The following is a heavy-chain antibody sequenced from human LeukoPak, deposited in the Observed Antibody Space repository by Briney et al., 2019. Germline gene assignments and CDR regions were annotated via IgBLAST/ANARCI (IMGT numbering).Heavy chain of an antibody. CDR3: ARQAISGYDPPPFDS. D-gene: IGHD5-12*01. Sequence: SETLSLTCTVSGGAISSSTYYWGWIRQPPGKGLEWIGNLYYSGSTYYNPSLKSRVTISVDTSKNQFSLKLSSVTAADTAVYYCARQAISGYDPPPFDSWGQGTLVAVSS. CDR2: LYYSGST. CDR1: GGAISSSTYY. V-gene: IGHV4-39*01. J-gene: IGHJ4*02.